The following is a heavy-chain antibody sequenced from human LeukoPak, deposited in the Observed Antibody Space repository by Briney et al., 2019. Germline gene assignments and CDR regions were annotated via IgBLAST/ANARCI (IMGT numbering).Heavy chain of an antibody. CDR3: ARDVTGYSSGWDDY. J-gene: IGHJ4*02. D-gene: IGHD6-19*01. V-gene: IGHV1-18*01. CDR2: ISAYNGNT. Sequence: ASVKVSCKASSYTFTSYGINWVRQAPGQGLEWMGCISAYNGNTNYAQKLQGRVTMTTDTSTSTAYMELRSLRSDDTAVYYCARDVTGYSSGWDDYWGQGTLVTVSS. CDR1: SYTFTSYG.